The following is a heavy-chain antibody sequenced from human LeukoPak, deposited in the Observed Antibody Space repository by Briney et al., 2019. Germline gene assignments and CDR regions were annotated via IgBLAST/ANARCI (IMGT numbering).Heavy chain of an antibody. J-gene: IGHJ3*02. CDR3: ARERQDTILHSGAFDI. CDR1: GFTFSTYF. Sequence: GRSLRLSCAASGFTFSTYFMHWVRQAPGKGLEWVADIASDGSHTFYVESVKGRFTISRDNSKNTLYLQMNSQRAEDTAVYFCARERQDTILHSGAFDIWGQGTMVTVSS. CDR2: IASDGSHT. V-gene: IGHV3-30-3*01. D-gene: IGHD2-21*01.